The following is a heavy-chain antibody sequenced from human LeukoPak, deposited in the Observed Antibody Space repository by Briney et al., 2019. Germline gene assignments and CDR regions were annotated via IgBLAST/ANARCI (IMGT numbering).Heavy chain of an antibody. Sequence: ASVKVSCKASGYTFPGYYMHWVRQAPGQGLEWMGWINPNSGGTNYAQKFQGRVTMTRDTSISTAYMELSGLRSDDTAVYYCAREHSSSSGKVFDYWGQGTLVTVSS. J-gene: IGHJ4*01. V-gene: IGHV1-2*02. CDR1: GYTFPGYY. CDR2: INPNSGGT. D-gene: IGHD6-6*01. CDR3: AREHSSSSGKVFDY.